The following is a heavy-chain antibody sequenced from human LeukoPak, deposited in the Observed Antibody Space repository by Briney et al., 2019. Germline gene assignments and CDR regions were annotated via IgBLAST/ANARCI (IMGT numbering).Heavy chain of an antibody. CDR3: ASRTTDDGDAFDI. CDR1: GYSFTSYW. CDR2: IYPGDSDT. D-gene: IGHD1-1*01. J-gene: IGHJ3*02. Sequence: GESLKISCKGSGYSFTSYWIGWVRQMPGKGLEWMGIIYPGDSDTKYSPSFQGQVTISADKSISTAYLQWSSLKASDTAMYYCASRTTDDGDAFDIWGQGTMVTVSS. V-gene: IGHV5-51*01.